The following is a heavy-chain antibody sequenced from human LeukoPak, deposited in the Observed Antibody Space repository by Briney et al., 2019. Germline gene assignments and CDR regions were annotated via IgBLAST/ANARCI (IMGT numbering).Heavy chain of an antibody. CDR3: ATSSGKAVAGGHYYMDV. V-gene: IGHV3-53*01. J-gene: IGHJ6*03. CDR1: GFSISSTY. Sequence: GGSLRLSCAASGFSISSTYINWVRQTPEKGLEWVSIIYSGGTKVYTDSVKGRSTISRDNSRNTIDLQMISLRAEDTAMYYCATSSGKAVAGGHYYMDVWGKGTTVTVSS. D-gene: IGHD6-19*01. CDR2: IYSGGTK.